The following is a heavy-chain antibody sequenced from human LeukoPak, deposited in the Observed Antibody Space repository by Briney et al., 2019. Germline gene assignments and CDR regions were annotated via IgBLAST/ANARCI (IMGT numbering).Heavy chain of an antibody. CDR1: GFTFYSYA. Sequence: GGSLRLSCAASGFTFYSYAMSWVRQFPGKGLEWVSAISGSGGSTYYADSVKGRFTISRDNSKNTLYLQMNSLRAEDTAVYYCAKKPNSSSWYYFDYWGQGTLVTVSS. CDR3: AKKPNSSSWYYFDY. J-gene: IGHJ4*02. CDR2: ISGSGGST. V-gene: IGHV3-23*01. D-gene: IGHD6-13*01.